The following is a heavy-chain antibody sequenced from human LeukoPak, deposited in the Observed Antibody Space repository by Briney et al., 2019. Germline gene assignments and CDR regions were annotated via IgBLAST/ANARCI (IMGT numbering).Heavy chain of an antibody. V-gene: IGHV3-7*01. CDR3: ARVEDSSGFYPFDY. CDR1: GFTFSSYW. J-gene: IGHJ4*02. D-gene: IGHD3-22*01. Sequence: GGSLRLSCAASGFTFSSYWMSWVRQAPGNGLEWVANIKQDGSEKYYVDSVKGRFTISRDNAKNSLYLQMNSLRAEDTAVYYCARVEDSSGFYPFDYWGQGTLVTVSS. CDR2: IKQDGSEK.